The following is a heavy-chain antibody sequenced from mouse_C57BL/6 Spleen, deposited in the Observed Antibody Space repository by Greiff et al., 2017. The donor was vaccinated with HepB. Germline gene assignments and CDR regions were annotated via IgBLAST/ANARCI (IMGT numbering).Heavy chain of an antibody. J-gene: IGHJ4*01. V-gene: IGHV1-22*01. CDR2: INPNNGGT. Sequence: VQLQQSGPELVKPGASVKMSCKASGYTFTDYNMHWVKQSHGKSLEWIGYINPNNGGTSYNQKFKGKATLTVNKSSSTAYMELRSLTSEDSAVYYCARGITTVVGDAMDYWGQGTSVTVAS. D-gene: IGHD1-1*01. CDR1: GYTFTDYN. CDR3: ARGITTVVGDAMDY.